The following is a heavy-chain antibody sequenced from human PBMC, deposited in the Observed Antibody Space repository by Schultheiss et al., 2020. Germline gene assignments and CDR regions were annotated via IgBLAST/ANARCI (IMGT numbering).Heavy chain of an antibody. CDR2: ISSNGGST. CDR1: GFTFSSYA. V-gene: IGHV3-64D*06. CDR3: VKQVGGNYYGYNWFDP. Sequence: GGSLRLSCSASGFTFSSYAMHWVRQAPGKGLEYVSAISSNGGSTYYADSVKGRFTISRDNSKNTLYLQMSSLRAEDTAVYYCVKQVGGNYYGYNWFDPWGQGTLVTVSS. J-gene: IGHJ5*02. D-gene: IGHD1-26*01.